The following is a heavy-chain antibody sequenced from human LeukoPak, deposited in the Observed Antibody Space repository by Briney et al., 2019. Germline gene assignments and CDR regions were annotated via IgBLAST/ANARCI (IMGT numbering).Heavy chain of an antibody. Sequence: PSQTLSLTCAVSGGSISSGGYSWSWIRQPPGKGLEWIGYIYHSGSTYYNPSLKSRVTISVDRSKNQFSLKLSSVTAADTAVYYCARAVAGVDRATYYYYGMDVWGQGTTVTVSS. D-gene: IGHD6-19*01. CDR3: ARAVAGVDRATYYYYGMDV. V-gene: IGHV4-30-2*01. CDR1: GGSISSGGYS. J-gene: IGHJ6*02. CDR2: IYHSGST.